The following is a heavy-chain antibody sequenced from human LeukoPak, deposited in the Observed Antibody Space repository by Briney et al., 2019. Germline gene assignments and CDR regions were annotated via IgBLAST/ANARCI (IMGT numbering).Heavy chain of an antibody. CDR1: GYTFTTYD. V-gene: IGHV1-8*01. Sequence: ASVKVSRTAFGYTFTTYDIDWVRQAPGQGLEWMGWMNPNSGNTGYAQKFQGRVTMTRNTSINTASMELSSLRSDDTAVYYCARGGGGCTSTTCYGGGKYYFYGMDLWGQGTTVTVFS. J-gene: IGHJ6*02. D-gene: IGHD2-2*01. CDR3: ARGGGGCTSTTCYGGGKYYFYGMDL. CDR2: MNPNSGNT.